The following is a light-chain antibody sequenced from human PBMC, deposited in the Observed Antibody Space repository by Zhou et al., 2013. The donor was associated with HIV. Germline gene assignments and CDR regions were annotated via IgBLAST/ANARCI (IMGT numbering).Light chain of an antibody. Sequence: AIQLTQSPSALSASVGDKITITCRSSLNITTALAWYQQKPGKAPTLPIYDASTLQSGVPSRFIGSRSGTDFTLTISSLQPEDFSTYYCQQFHRFGGGTKVEIK. CDR3: QQFHR. CDR1: LNITTA. V-gene: IGKV1-13*02. CDR2: DAS. J-gene: IGKJ4*01.